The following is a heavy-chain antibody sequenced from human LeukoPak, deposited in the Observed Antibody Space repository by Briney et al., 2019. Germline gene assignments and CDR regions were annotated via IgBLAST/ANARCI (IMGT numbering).Heavy chain of an antibody. J-gene: IGHJ4*02. CDR3: ASEYKPRYYGSGSYSRYDY. V-gene: IGHV3-30*14. D-gene: IGHD3-10*01. CDR2: ISYDGSNK. Sequence: GGSLRLSCAASGFTFSSYAMHWVRQAPGKGLEWVAVISYDGSNKYYADSVKGRFTISRDNSKNTLYLQMNSLRAEDTAVYYCASEYKPRYYGSGSYSRYDYWGQGTLVTVSS. CDR1: GFTFSSYA.